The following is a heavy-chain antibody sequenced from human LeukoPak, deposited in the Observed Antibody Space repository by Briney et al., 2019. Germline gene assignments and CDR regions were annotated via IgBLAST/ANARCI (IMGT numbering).Heavy chain of an antibody. Sequence: GGSLRLSXAASGFTFSSYAMSWVGQAPGKGLEWVSAISGSGGSTYYADSVKGRFTISRDNSKNTLYLQMNSLRAEDTAVYYCAKSSGYYYDSSGYVPFDYWGQGTLVTVSS. CDR1: GFTFSSYA. CDR2: ISGSGGST. CDR3: AKSSGYYYDSSGYVPFDY. V-gene: IGHV3-23*01. J-gene: IGHJ4*02. D-gene: IGHD3-22*01.